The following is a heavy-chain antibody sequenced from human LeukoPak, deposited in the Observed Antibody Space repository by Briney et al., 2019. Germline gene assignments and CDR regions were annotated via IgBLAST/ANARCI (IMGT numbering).Heavy chain of an antibody. CDR1: GYTFTSYA. CDR2: INTNTGNP. CDR3: ARNGHPEGEKDVWGSYPSYFDS. D-gene: IGHD3-16*01. J-gene: IGHJ4*02. Sequence: ASVKVSCKASGYTFTSYAMNWVRQAPGQGLEWMGWINTNTGNPTYAQGFAGRFVFSLDTSVNTAYLQISSLEAEDTAVYYCARNGHPEGEKDVWGSYPSYFDSWGQGTLVTVSS. V-gene: IGHV7-4-1*02.